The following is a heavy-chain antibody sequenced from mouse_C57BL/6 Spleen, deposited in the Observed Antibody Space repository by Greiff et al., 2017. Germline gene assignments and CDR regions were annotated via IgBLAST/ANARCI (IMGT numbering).Heavy chain of an antibody. CDR3: ARDRNYYGSSYYYAMDY. CDR2: INPNNGGT. J-gene: IGHJ4*01. Sequence: EVQLQPSGPELVKPGASVKIPCKASGYTFTDYNMDWVKQSHGKSLEWIGDINPNNGGTIYNQKFKGKATLTVDKSSSTAYMELRSLTSEDTAVYYCARDRNYYGSSYYYAMDYWGQGTSVTVSS. V-gene: IGHV1-18*01. D-gene: IGHD1-1*01. CDR1: GYTFTDYN.